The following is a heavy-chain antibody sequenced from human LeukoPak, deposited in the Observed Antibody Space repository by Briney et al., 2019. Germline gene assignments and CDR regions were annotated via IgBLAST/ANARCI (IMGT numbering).Heavy chain of an antibody. D-gene: IGHD2-2*01. Sequence: PGGSLRLSCAASGFTVSSNYMSWVRQAPGKGLEWVSVIYSGAGTYYADSVKGRFAISRDNSKNTLYVQMNSLRADDTAIYYCAKVRSSTSSDAFASWGQGTLVTVSS. CDR3: AKVRSSTSSDAFAS. J-gene: IGHJ4*02. V-gene: IGHV3-53*01. CDR2: IYSGAGT. CDR1: GFTVSSNY.